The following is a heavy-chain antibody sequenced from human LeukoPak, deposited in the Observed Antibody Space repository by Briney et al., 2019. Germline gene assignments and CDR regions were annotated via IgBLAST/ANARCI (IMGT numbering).Heavy chain of an antibody. Sequence: GGSLRLSCAASGFTFSSYSMNWVRQAPGKGLEWVSSISSSSSYIYYADSVKGRFTISRDNAKNSLYLQMNSLRAEDTAVYYCARGSRIQLWLSAFDIWSQGTMVTVSS. CDR1: GFTFSSYS. V-gene: IGHV3-21*01. J-gene: IGHJ3*02. CDR2: ISSSSSYI. D-gene: IGHD5-18*01. CDR3: ARGSRIQLWLSAFDI.